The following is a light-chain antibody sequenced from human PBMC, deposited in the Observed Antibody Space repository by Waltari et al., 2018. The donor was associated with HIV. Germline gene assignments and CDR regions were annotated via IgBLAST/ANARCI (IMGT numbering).Light chain of an antibody. CDR3: QQHSNWPLT. Sequence: EIVLTQSRSTLSLSLGEGATLSFMASQSVNSSLAWYQQKPGQAPRLLIYDASNSATGIPARFSGSGSGTDFTLTISSLEPEDFAVYYCQQHSNWPLTFGGGTKVEIK. J-gene: IGKJ4*01. CDR1: QSVNSS. V-gene: IGKV3-11*01. CDR2: DAS.